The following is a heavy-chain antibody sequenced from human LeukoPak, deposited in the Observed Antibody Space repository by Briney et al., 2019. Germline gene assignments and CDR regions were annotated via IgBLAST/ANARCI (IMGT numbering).Heavy chain of an antibody. D-gene: IGHD2-21*02. V-gene: IGHV3-23*01. CDR3: AKDHPYCGGDCSSPYYLDY. CDR2: ISGSGGST. Sequence: GGSLRLSCAASGFTFSSYAMSWVRQAPGKGLEWVSAISGSGGSTYYADSVKGRFTISRDNSKNTLYPQMNSLRAEDTAVYYCAKDHPYCGGDCSSPYYLDYWGQGTLVTVSS. J-gene: IGHJ4*02. CDR1: GFTFSSYA.